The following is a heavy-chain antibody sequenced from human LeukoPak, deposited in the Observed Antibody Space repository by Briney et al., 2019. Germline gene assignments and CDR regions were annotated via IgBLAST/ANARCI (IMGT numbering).Heavy chain of an antibody. V-gene: IGHV1-69*05. J-gene: IGHJ5*02. D-gene: IGHD4-17*01. Sequence: GASVKVSCKTSGGTFNNSAISWVRQAPGQGLEWLGGIMPLFGTAGYAQKFQGRVTITKDESTRTVYLEQTSLTSDDTDVYYCARDVHGDYGSGWFDPWGQGTLVSVSS. CDR2: IMPLFGTA. CDR1: GGTFNNSA. CDR3: ARDVHGDYGSGWFDP.